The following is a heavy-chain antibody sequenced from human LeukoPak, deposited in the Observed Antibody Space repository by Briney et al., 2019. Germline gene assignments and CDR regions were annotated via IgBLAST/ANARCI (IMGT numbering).Heavy chain of an antibody. D-gene: IGHD3-22*01. CDR1: GGTFSSYA. J-gene: IGHJ4*02. V-gene: IGHV1-69*13. CDR2: IIPIFGTA. CDR3: ARGGRYYYDSSGYYRPSFLDY. Sequence: SVKVSCKASGGTFSSYAISWVRQAPGQGLEWMGGIIPIFGTANYAQKFQGRVTITADESTSTAYMELSSLRSEDTAVYYCARGGRYYYDSSGYYRPSFLDYWGQGTLVTVSS.